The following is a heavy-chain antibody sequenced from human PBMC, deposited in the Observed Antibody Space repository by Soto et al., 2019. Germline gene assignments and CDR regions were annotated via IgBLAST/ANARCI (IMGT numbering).Heavy chain of an antibody. J-gene: IGHJ6*02. CDR2: IYHSGST. CDR1: GGSISSSNW. Sequence: SETLSLTCAVSGGSISSSNWWSWVRQPPGKGLEWIGEIYHSGSTNYNPSLKSRVTISVDKSKNQFSLKLSSVTAADTAVYYCARVSVGYQILYGSNNYYYYGMDVWGQGTPVTVSS. CDR3: ARVSVGYQILYGSNNYYYYGMDV. D-gene: IGHD2-2*02. V-gene: IGHV4-4*02.